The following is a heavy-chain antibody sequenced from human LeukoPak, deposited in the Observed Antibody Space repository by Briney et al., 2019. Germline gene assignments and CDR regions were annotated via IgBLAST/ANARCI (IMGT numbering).Heavy chain of an antibody. Sequence: PSETLSLTCSVSGGSIRSCNSFWGWIRQPPGERLEWISTIYYNGNTYYNPSRQSRVTISVDTSTNQFSLKLNSVIAADTALYYCARPTAAPSSYFFDHWGQGTLVTVSS. CDR1: GGSIRSCNSF. D-gene: IGHD6-25*01. CDR3: ARPTAAPSSYFFDH. CDR2: IYYNGNT. V-gene: IGHV4-39*07. J-gene: IGHJ4*02.